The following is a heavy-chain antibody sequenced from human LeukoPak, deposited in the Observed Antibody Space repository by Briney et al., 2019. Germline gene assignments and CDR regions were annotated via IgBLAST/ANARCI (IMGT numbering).Heavy chain of an antibody. CDR3: ARGSSGYSN. D-gene: IGHD3-22*01. CDR1: XYXXTXXD. V-gene: IGHV1-8*01. J-gene: IGHJ4*02. CDR2: MNPNSGNT. Sequence: SXYXXTXXDINWVRQAPGQGLEWMGWMNPNSGNTGYAQKFQGRVTMTRNTSISTAYMELSSLRSEDTAVYYRARGSSGYSNWGQGTLVTVSS.